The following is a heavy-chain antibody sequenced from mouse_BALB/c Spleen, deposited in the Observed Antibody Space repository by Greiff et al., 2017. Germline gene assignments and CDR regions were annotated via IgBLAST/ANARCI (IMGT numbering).Heavy chain of an antibody. CDR1: GFTFSSYA. CDR2: ISSGGSYT. CDR3: ARDQGIDSSGYPFAY. V-gene: IGHV5-9-4*01. J-gene: IGHJ3*01. D-gene: IGHD3-2*01. Sequence: EVKLVESGGGLVKPGGSLKLSCAASGFTFSSYAMSWVRQSPEKRLEWVAEISSGGSYTYYPDTVTGRFTISRDNAKNTLYLEMSSLRSEDTAMYYCARDQGIDSSGYPFAYWGQGTLVTVSA.